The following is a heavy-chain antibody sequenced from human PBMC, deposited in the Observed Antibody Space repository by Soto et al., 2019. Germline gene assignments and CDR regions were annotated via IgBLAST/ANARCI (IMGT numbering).Heavy chain of an antibody. Sequence: GASVKVSCKASGYTFTSYDINWVRQATGQGLEWMGWMNPNSGNTGYAQKFQGRVTMTRNTSISTAYMELSSLRSEDTAVYYCARGYCSSTSCSGLYYYGMDVWGQGTTVTVSS. CDR1: GYTFTSYD. V-gene: IGHV1-8*01. CDR2: MNPNSGNT. D-gene: IGHD2-2*01. CDR3: ARGYCSSTSCSGLYYYGMDV. J-gene: IGHJ6*02.